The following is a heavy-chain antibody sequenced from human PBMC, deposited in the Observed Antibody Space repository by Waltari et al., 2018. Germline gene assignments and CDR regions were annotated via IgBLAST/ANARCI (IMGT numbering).Heavy chain of an antibody. D-gene: IGHD3-22*01. CDR3: ARDYYDSSGYSY. J-gene: IGHJ4*02. CDR1: GGSISSSSYY. V-gene: IGHV4-39*07. CDR2: IYYSGDT. Sequence: QLQLQESGPGLVKPSETLSLTCTVSGGSISSSSYYWGWIRQPPGKGLEGIGSIYYSGDTYSNPTLKHRVTISVDTSNNQFSLKLSSVTAADTAVYYCARDYYDSSGYSYWGQGTLVTVSS.